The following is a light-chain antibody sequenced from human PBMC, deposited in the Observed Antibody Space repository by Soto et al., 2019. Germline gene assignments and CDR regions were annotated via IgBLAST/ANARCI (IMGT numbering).Light chain of an antibody. CDR1: QSVSSSY. CDR2: GAS. CDR3: QQYGSSPF. J-gene: IGKJ3*01. V-gene: IGKV3-20*01. Sequence: EVVMTQSPASRSXXXXXXXXXXXRASQSVSSSYLAWYQQKPGQAPRLLIYGASSRATGIPDRFSGGGSGTDFTLTISRLEPEDFAVYYCQQYGSSPFFGPGTKVDIK.